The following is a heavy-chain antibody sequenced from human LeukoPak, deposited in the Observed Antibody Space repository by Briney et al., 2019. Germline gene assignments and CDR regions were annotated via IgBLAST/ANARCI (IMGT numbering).Heavy chain of an antibody. J-gene: IGHJ4*02. CDR3: ARGRVGDSSGYLSDY. D-gene: IGHD3-22*01. Sequence: SETLSLTCAVYGGSFSGYYWSWIRQPPGKGLEWIGEINHSGSTNYNPSLKSRVTISVDTSKNQFSLKLSSVTAADTAVYYCARGRVGDSSGYLSDYWGQGTLVTVSS. V-gene: IGHV4-34*01. CDR2: INHSGST. CDR1: GGSFSGYY.